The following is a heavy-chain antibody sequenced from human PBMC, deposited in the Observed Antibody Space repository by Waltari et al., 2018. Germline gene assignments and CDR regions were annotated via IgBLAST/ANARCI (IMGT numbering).Heavy chain of an antibody. V-gene: IGHV3-9*01. D-gene: IGHD6-6*01. CDR1: GFTFDDYA. Sequence: EVQLVESGGGLVQPGRSLRLSCAASGFTFDDYAMHWVRQAPGKGLEWVSGISWNSGSIGYADSVKGRFTISRDNAKNSLYLQMNSLRAEDTALYYCASGPPEARPFDYWGQGTLVTVSS. CDR3: ASGPPEARPFDY. CDR2: ISWNSGSI. J-gene: IGHJ4*02.